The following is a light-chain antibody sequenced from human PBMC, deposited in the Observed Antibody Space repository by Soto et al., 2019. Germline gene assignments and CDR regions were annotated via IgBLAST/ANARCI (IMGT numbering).Light chain of an antibody. CDR3: GTWDSSLSAGV. Sequence: QSVLTQPPPVSAAPRQKVTISRSGSSPNIGNNYVSWYQQLPGTAPKLLIYENNKRPSGIPDRFSGSKSGTSATLGITGLQTGDEADYYCGTWDSSLSAGVFGTGTKVTV. CDR1: SPNIGNNY. V-gene: IGLV1-51*02. CDR2: ENN. J-gene: IGLJ1*01.